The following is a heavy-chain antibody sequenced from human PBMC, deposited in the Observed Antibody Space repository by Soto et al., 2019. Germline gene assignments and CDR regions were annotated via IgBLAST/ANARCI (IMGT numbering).Heavy chain of an antibody. D-gene: IGHD5-12*01. CDR3: ARGTTSGATYFDY. Sequence: GGSLRLSCAASGFTFSSYWMHWVRQAPGKGLEWVARIKQDGSEKYYVDSVKGRFTISRDNDEMSLYLQMNSLRAEDTAVYYCARGTTSGATYFDYWGQGTLVTVSS. V-gene: IGHV3-7*03. J-gene: IGHJ4*02. CDR1: GFTFSSYW. CDR2: IKQDGSEK.